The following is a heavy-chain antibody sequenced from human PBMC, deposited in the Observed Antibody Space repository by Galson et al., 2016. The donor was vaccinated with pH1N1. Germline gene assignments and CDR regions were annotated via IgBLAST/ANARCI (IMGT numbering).Heavy chain of an antibody. D-gene: IGHD6-6*01. J-gene: IGHJ6*02. Sequence: VKKPGESLKISCKGSGYIFSTFWIGWVRQMPGKGLEWMGIVYPGDSDTRYNPSFKGQVTISVDKSISTAYLQWSSLKASDSAIYFCARHQSSSDDYFFYNMDVWGQGTTVTVSS. CDR1: GYIFSTFW. V-gene: IGHV5-51*01. CDR3: ARHQSSSDDYFFYNMDV. CDR2: VYPGDSDT.